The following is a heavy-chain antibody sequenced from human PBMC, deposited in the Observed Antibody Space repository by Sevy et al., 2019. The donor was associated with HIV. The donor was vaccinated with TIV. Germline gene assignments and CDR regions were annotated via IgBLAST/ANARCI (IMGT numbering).Heavy chain of an antibody. CDR3: AKAQAYCGGDCYPDDAFDI. V-gene: IGHV3-23*01. CDR2: ISGSGGST. Sequence: GGSLRLSCAASGFTFRNYGMNWVRQAPGKGLEWVSAISGSGGSTYYADSVKGRFTISRDNSKNTLYLQMNSLRAEDTAVYYCAKAQAYCGGDCYPDDAFDIWGQGTMVTVSS. CDR1: GFTFRNYG. D-gene: IGHD2-21*02. J-gene: IGHJ3*02.